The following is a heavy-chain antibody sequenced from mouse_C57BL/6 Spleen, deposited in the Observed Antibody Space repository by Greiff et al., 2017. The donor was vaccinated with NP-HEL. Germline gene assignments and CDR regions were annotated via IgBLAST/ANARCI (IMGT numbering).Heavy chain of an antibody. CDR3: AREVLRPYFDY. CDR2: IYPGSGNT. D-gene: IGHD1-2*01. CDR1: GYTFTDYY. V-gene: IGHV1-76*01. Sequence: QVQLQQSGAELVRPGASVKLSCKASGYTFTDYYINWVKQRPGQGLEWIARIYPGSGNTYYNEKFKGKATLTAEKSSSTAYMQLSSLTSEDSAVYFCAREVLRPYFDYWGQGTTLTVSS. J-gene: IGHJ2*01.